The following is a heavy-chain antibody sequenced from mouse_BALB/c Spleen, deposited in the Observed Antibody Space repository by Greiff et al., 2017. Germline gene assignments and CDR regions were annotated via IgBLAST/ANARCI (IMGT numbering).Heavy chain of an antibody. J-gene: IGHJ3*01. Sequence: VQLLESGPGLVAPSQSLSITCTVSGFSLTSYGVHWVRQPPGKGLEWLGVIWAGGSTNYNSALMSRLSISKDNSKSQVFLKMNSLQTDDTAMYYCARVPYYGNAWFAYWGQGTLVTVSA. D-gene: IGHD2-10*01. CDR3: ARVPYYGNAWFAY. CDR2: IWAGGST. CDR1: GFSLTSYG. V-gene: IGHV2-9*02.